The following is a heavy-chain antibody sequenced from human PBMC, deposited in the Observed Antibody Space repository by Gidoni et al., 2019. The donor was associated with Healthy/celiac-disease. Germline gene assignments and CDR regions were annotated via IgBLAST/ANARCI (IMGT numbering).Heavy chain of an antibody. J-gene: IGHJ3*02. CDR1: GGTFSSYA. V-gene: IGHV1-69*06. D-gene: IGHD2-2*01. Sequence: QVQLVQSGAEVKKPGSSVKVSCKASGGTFSSYAISWVRQAPGQGLEWMGGIIPIFGTANYAQKFQGRVTITADKSTSTAYMELSSLRSEDTAVYYCARVASEVVPAAMGAFDIWGQGTMVTVSS. CDR2: IIPIFGTA. CDR3: ARVASEVVPAAMGAFDI.